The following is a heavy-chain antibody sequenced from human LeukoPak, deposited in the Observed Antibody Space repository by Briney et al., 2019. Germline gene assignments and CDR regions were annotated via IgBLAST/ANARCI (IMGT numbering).Heavy chain of an antibody. CDR2: LYPGDSDA. CDR1: GYSVTSYW. D-gene: IGHD1-26*01. V-gene: IGHV5-51*01. Sequence: EESLNICFKDSGYSVTSYWIGWVRPMPGKSLQWMGTLYPGDSDARYSSSLQCQVTVSAHKSIPASYRQWSSLKASDTAMVYRARRRDLYSGSYYPFDYQGHGTLVTASS. J-gene: IGHJ4*01. CDR3: ARRRDLYSGSYYPFDY.